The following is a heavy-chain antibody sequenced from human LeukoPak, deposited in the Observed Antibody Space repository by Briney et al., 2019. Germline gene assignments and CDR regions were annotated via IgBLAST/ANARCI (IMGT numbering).Heavy chain of an antibody. CDR2: IYYSGST. CDR1: GGSISSYY. Sequence: PSETLSLTCTVSGGSISSYYWSWIRQPPGKGLEWIGYIYYSGSTNYNPSLTSRVTISVDTSKNQFSLKLSSVTAADTAVYYCARALYGLRADWCFDLWGRGTLVTVSS. J-gene: IGHJ2*01. CDR3: ARALYGLRADWCFDL. V-gene: IGHV4-59*01. D-gene: IGHD3-10*01.